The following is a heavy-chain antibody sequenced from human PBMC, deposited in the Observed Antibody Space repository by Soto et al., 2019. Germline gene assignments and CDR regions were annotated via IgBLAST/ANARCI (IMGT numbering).Heavy chain of an antibody. Sequence: QVQLVESGGGVVQPGRSLRLSCAASGFTFSNYGMHWVRQAPGKGLEWVAVISYDGRDKHYLDSVKGRFTVSRDNSKNTLYLQMNSLRTEDTAVYYCFKEKRGYSYGERWGQGTLVTVSS. V-gene: IGHV3-30*18. D-gene: IGHD5-18*01. CDR1: GFTFSNYG. J-gene: IGHJ4*02. CDR3: FKEKRGYSYGER. CDR2: ISYDGRDK.